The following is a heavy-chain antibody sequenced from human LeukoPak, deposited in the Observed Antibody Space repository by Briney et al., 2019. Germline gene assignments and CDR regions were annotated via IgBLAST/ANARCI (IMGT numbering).Heavy chain of an antibody. Sequence: ASVKVSCKASGYTFTGYYMHWVRQAPGQGLEWMGWINPNGGGTNYAQKFQGRVTMTRDTSISTAYMELGRLRSDDTAVYYCARGREDYYYDSSGYPVDYWGQGTLVTVSS. CDR3: ARGREDYYYDSSGYPVDY. CDR1: GYTFTGYY. CDR2: INPNGGGT. V-gene: IGHV1-2*02. D-gene: IGHD3-22*01. J-gene: IGHJ4*02.